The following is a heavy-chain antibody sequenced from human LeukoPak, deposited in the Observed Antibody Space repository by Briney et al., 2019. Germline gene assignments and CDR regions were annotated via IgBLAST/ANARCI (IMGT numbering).Heavy chain of an antibody. D-gene: IGHD2-2*01. CDR3: AKVTYCSSTSCQGYYFGY. Sequence: PGRSLRLSCAASGFTFSSYAMHWVRQAPGKGLEWVAVISYDGSNKYYADSVKGRFTISRDNSKNTLYLQMNSLRAEDTAVYYCAKVTYCSSTSCQGYYFGYWGQGTLVTVSS. V-gene: IGHV3-30-3*01. CDR1: GFTFSSYA. J-gene: IGHJ4*02. CDR2: ISYDGSNK.